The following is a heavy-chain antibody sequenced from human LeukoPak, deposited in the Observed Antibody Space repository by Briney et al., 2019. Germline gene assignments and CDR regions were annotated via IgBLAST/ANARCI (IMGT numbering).Heavy chain of an antibody. CDR1: GYTFTSYG. Sequence: GASVKVSCKASGYTFTSYGISWLRQAPGQGLEWMGWISAYNGNTNYAQKLQGRVTMTTDTSTSTAYMELRSLRSDDTAVYYCARDRYCSSTSCYFKRAFDIWGQGTMVTVSS. V-gene: IGHV1-18*01. CDR2: ISAYNGNT. D-gene: IGHD2-2*01. J-gene: IGHJ3*02. CDR3: ARDRYCSSTSCYFKRAFDI.